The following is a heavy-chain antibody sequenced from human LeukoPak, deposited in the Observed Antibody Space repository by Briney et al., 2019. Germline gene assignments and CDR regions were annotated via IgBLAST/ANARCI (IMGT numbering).Heavy chain of an antibody. Sequence: ESLKISCXGSGYSFTSYWIGWVRQMPGKGLGWMGIMYPGDSNTRYSPSFQGQVTISADKSISTAYLQWSSLKASDTAMYYCATQKGGNSDAFDIWGQGTMVTVSS. CDR2: MYPGDSNT. J-gene: IGHJ3*02. D-gene: IGHD4-23*01. CDR3: ATQKGGNSDAFDI. CDR1: GYSFTSYW. V-gene: IGHV5-51*01.